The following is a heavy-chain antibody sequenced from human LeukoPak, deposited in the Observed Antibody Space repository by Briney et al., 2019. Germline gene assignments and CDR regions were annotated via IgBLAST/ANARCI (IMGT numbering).Heavy chain of an antibody. CDR3: ARDHNYAFDN. J-gene: IGHJ4*02. CDR1: GFPFNDYS. D-gene: IGHD1-1*01. CDR2: IGISSGNT. Sequence: GGSLRLSCAASGFPFNDYSMNWVRQAPGKGLEWISYIGISSGNTRYADSVKGRFTISGDNAKNSLYLQMNNLRVEDTAVYYCARDHNYAFDNWGQGTLVTVSS. V-gene: IGHV3-48*04.